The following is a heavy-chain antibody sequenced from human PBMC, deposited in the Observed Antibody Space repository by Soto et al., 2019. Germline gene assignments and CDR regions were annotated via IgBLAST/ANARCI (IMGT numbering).Heavy chain of an antibody. D-gene: IGHD1-26*01. CDR2: ISAYNGNT. Sequence: ASVKVSCKASGGTFSSYAISWVRQAPGQGLEWMGWISAYNGNTNYAQKLQGRVTMTTDTSTSTAYMELRSLRSDDTAVYYCASWTVGATNAFDIWGQGTMVTVSS. V-gene: IGHV1-18*01. CDR3: ASWTVGATNAFDI. CDR1: GGTFSSYA. J-gene: IGHJ3*02.